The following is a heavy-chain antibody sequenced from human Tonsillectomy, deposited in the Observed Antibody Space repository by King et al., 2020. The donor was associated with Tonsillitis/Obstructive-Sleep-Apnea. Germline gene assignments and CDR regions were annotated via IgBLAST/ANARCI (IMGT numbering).Heavy chain of an antibody. J-gene: IGHJ3*02. V-gene: IGHV4-59*08. CDR3: ATMGIQLWMGAFDI. Sequence: QLQESGPGLVKPSETLSLTCTVSGGSISSYYWSWIRQPPGKGLEWIGYIYYSGSTNYNPSLKGQVTISEDTSKNQFFLKLSSVTAADTAGYYCATMGIQLWMGAFDIWGQGTMVTVSS. CDR2: IYYSGST. D-gene: IGHD5-18*01. CDR1: GGSISSYY.